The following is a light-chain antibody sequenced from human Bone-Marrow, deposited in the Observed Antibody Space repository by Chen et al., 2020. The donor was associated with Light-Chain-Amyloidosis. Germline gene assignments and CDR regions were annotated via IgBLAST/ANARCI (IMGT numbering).Light chain of an antibody. Sequence: SYELTQPPSVSVSPGQTARITCSGDDLPTKYAYWYQQKPGQAPVLVIHRDTERPSGISERFSGSSSWTTATLTISGVHAEDEADYHCQSADSSGTYEVIFGGGTKLTVL. CDR3: QSADSSGTYEVI. CDR2: RDT. V-gene: IGLV3-25*03. J-gene: IGLJ2*01. CDR1: DLPTKY.